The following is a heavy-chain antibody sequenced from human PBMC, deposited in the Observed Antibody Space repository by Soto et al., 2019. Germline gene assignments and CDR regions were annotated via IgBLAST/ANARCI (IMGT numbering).Heavy chain of an antibody. J-gene: IGHJ4*02. V-gene: IGHV4-31*03. Sequence: TLSLPFTVSGGSISSGSCYWSWIRQHPGRGLEWIGHIYYSGSTFYNSSLKSRVTISVDTSKNQFSLKLSSVTAADTAVYYCARVYCSGGSCYRFDDWGQGTLVTVSS. CDR1: GGSISSGSCY. CDR3: ARVYCSGGSCYRFDD. D-gene: IGHD2-15*01. CDR2: IYYSGST.